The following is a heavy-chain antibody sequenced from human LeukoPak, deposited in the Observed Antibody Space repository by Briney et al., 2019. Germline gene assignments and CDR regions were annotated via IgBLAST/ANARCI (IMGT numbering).Heavy chain of an antibody. CDR1: GYTFTGYY. D-gene: IGHD6-19*01. Sequence: GASVKVSCKVSGYTFTGYYIHWVRQAPGQGLEWMGWISPNSGGTNYAQKFQGRATMSRDTSISTAYMELSSLRSDDTAVYYCARDRGYKSGWLYFDYWGQGTLVTVSS. J-gene: IGHJ4*02. CDR3: ARDRGYKSGWLYFDY. CDR2: ISPNSGGT. V-gene: IGHV1-2*02.